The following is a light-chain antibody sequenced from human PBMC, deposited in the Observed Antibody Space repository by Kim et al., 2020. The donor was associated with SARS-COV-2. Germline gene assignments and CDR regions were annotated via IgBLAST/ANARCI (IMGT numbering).Light chain of an antibody. CDR2: RND. J-gene: IGLJ3*02. CDR3: ASWDDTLNSQL. CDR1: SANIENNF. Sequence: TVTISCSGGSANIENNFVVSYRQLPGAAPRLLMYRNDQRPSGVPDRISGSKSGTSASLAISDLRSEDEADYFCASWDDTLNSQLFGGGTQLTVL. V-gene: IGLV1-47*01.